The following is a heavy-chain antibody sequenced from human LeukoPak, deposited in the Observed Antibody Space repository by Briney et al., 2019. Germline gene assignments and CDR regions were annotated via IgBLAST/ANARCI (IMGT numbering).Heavy chain of an antibody. CDR3: ARSSEGRYYYDSSGFSYYYYYMDV. J-gene: IGHJ6*03. CDR2: IYYSGST. CDR1: GGSISSGSYY. Sequence: PSQTLPLACTVSGGSISSGSYYWSWIRQPPGKGLEWIGYIYYSGSTYYNPSLRSRVTISVDTSKNQFSLKLSSVTAADTAVYYCARSSEGRYYYDSSGFSYYYYYMDVWGKGTTVTISS. D-gene: IGHD3-22*01. V-gene: IGHV4-61*01.